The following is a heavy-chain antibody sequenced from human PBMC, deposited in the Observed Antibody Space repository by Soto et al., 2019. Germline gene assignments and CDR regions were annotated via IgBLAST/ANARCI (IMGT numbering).Heavy chain of an antibody. Sequence: QVQLVESGGGVVQPGRSLRLSCAASGFTFSSYGMHWVRQAPGKGLEWGAVISYDGSNKYCADSVKARFTISRDNSKNTLYLQMNSLRAEDTAVYYCAKDQGPGYSSPFDYWGQGTLVTVSS. V-gene: IGHV3-30*18. CDR3: AKDQGPGYSSPFDY. CDR1: GFTFSSYG. J-gene: IGHJ4*02. D-gene: IGHD6-13*01. CDR2: ISYDGSNK.